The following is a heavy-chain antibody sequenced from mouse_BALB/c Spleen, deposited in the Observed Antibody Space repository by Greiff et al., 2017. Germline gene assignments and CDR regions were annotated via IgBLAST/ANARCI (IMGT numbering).Heavy chain of an antibody. J-gene: IGHJ2*01. CDR3: ARGITAATGYFDY. Sequence: EVKLVESGGGLVKPGGSLKLSCAASGFTFSSYAMSWVRQTPEKRLEWVASISSGGSTYYPDSVKGRFTISRDNARNILYLQMSSLRSEDTAMYYCARGITAATGYFDYWGQGTALTVSS. V-gene: IGHV5-6-5*01. CDR1: GFTFSSYA. CDR2: ISSGGST. D-gene: IGHD1-2*01.